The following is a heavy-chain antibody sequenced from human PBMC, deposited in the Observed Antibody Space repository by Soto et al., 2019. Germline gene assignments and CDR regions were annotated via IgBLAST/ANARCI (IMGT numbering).Heavy chain of an antibody. CDR1: GFTFYNYA. Sequence: TGGSLRLSCAASGFTFYNYAMGWVRQAPGKGLEWVSVISDGGSDTYYVDSVKGRFTISRDNSKNTLYLQMNSLRAEDTAVYYCARGGSYSGYYFDYWGQGTLVTVSS. J-gene: IGHJ4*02. CDR2: ISDGGSDT. D-gene: IGHD1-26*01. V-gene: IGHV3-23*01. CDR3: ARGGSYSGYYFDY.